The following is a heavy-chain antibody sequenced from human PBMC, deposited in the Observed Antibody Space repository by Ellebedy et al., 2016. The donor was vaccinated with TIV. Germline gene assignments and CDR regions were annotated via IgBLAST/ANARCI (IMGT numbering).Heavy chain of an antibody. CDR3: ARGRWLQPYFDY. CDR1: GGSVSSNHW. J-gene: IGHJ4*02. V-gene: IGHV4-4*02. Sequence: MPGGSLRLSCAVSGGSVSSNHWWSWVRQPPGKGLAWIGEIFHSGSTNYNPSLKSRVTISVDKSKNQFSLKLTSVTAADTAVYYCARGRWLQPYFDYWGQGTPVTVSS. D-gene: IGHD5-24*01. CDR2: IFHSGST.